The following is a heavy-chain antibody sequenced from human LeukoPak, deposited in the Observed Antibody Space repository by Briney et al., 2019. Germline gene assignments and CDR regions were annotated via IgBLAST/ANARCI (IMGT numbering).Heavy chain of an antibody. CDR3: AREGPNYVDHATFDY. CDR1: GYTFTSYA. CDR2: INTNTGNP. D-gene: IGHD4-17*01. V-gene: IGHV7-4-1*02. J-gene: IGHJ4*02. Sequence: ASVKVSCKASGYTFTSYAMNWVRQAPGQGLEWMGWINTNTGNPTYAQGFTGRFVFSLDTSVSTAYLQISSLKAEDTAAYYCAREGPNYVDHATFDYWGQGTLVTVSS.